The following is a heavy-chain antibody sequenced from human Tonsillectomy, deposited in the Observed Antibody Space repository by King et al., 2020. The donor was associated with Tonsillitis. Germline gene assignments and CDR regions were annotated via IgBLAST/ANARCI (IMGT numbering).Heavy chain of an antibody. CDR1: GDSISSYNYY. CDR2: IFYSGST. CDR3: ARHPVWWSDRLSVWFDP. J-gene: IGHJ5*02. Sequence: QLQESGPGLVKTSETLSLSCTVSGDSISSYNYYWGWVRQPPGQGLEWIGSIFYSGSTYYNPSLRSRVTISVDTSKNRFSLSVNSVTAADTAVYYCARHPVWWSDRLSVWFDPWGQGILVTVSS. V-gene: IGHV4-39*07. D-gene: IGHD2-21*01.